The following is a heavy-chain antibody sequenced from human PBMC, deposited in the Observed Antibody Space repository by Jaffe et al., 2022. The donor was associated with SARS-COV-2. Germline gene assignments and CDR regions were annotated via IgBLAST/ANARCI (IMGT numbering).Heavy chain of an antibody. CDR2: ISYDGSNK. D-gene: IGHD2-21*02. J-gene: IGHJ6*02. CDR1: GFTFSSYA. CDR3: ARSRPGEVTAIFYYYYGMDV. Sequence: QVQLVESGGGVVQPGRSLRLSCAASGFTFSSYAMHWVRQAPGKGLEWVAVISYDGSNKYYADSVKGRFTISRDNSKNTLYLQMNSLRAEDTAVYYCARSRPGEVTAIFYYYYGMDVWGQGTTVTVSS. V-gene: IGHV3-30-3*01.